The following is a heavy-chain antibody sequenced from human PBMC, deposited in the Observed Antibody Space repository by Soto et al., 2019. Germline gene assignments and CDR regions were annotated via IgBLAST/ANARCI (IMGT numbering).Heavy chain of an antibody. CDR2: IHDSGTT. CDR1: GDCLSECY. V-gene: IGHV4-59*01. Sequence: SETLSITGTVSGDCLSECYWSWIRQPPGKGLEWIGYIHDSGTTNYNPSLKSRVTISADTSKKQFSLELTSVTAVDTADYYCARVPTPPGTRGMRYLDSGGQGTLVTVSS. D-gene: IGHD1-1*01. J-gene: IGHJ4*02. CDR3: ARVPTPPGTRGMRYLDS.